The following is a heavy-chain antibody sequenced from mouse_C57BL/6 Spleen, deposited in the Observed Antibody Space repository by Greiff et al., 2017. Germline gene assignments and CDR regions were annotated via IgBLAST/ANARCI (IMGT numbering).Heavy chain of an antibody. J-gene: IGHJ2*01. Sequence: EVNVVESEGGLVQPGSSMKLSCTASGFTFSDYYMAWVRQVPEKGLEWVANINYDGSSTYYLDSLKSRFIISRDNAKNILYLQMSSLKSEDTATYYCARERHYYGSSYGSFDYWGQGTTLTVSS. CDR3: ARERHYYGSSYGSFDY. D-gene: IGHD1-1*01. V-gene: IGHV5-16*01. CDR2: INYDGSST. CDR1: GFTFSDYY.